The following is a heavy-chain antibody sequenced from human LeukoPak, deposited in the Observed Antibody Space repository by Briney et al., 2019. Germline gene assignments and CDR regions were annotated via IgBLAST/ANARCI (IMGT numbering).Heavy chain of an antibody. Sequence: SETLSLTCAVYGGSFSDYYRSWIRQPPGKGLEWIGEINHSGSTNYNPSLNSRVTISVDTSKNQFSLKLNSLTAADTAVYYCARKQLVPLAQSFDYWGPGTLVTVSS. CDR3: ARKQLVPLAQSFDY. CDR2: INHSGST. D-gene: IGHD6-6*01. CDR1: GGSFSDYY. V-gene: IGHV4-34*01. J-gene: IGHJ4*02.